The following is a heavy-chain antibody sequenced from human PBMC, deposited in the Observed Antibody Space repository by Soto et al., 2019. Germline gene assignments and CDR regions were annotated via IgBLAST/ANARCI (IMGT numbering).Heavy chain of an antibody. J-gene: IGHJ4*02. Sequence: GGSLRLSCAASGFTFSSYSMNWVRQAPGKGLEWVSYISSSSSTIYYADSVKGRFAISRDNAKNSLYLQMNSLRADDTAVYYCASPINYYGSSHHYQGVVYWGQGTLVTVSS. V-gene: IGHV3-48*01. D-gene: IGHD3-22*01. CDR1: GFTFSSYS. CDR3: ASPINYYGSSHHYQGVVY. CDR2: ISSSSSTI.